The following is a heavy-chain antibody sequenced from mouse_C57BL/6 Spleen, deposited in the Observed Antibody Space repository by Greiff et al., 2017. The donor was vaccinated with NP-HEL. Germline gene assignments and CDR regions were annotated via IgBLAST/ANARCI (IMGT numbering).Heavy chain of an antibody. Sequence: QVQLKQPGAELVKPGASVKMSCKASGYTFTSYWITWVKQRPGQGLEWIGDIYPGSGSTNYNEKFKSKATLTVDTSSSTAYMQLSSLTSEDSAVYYCARKDDYDEGAWFAYWGQGTLVTVSA. CDR1: GYTFTSYW. CDR2: IYPGSGST. CDR3: ARKDDYDEGAWFAY. J-gene: IGHJ3*01. V-gene: IGHV1-55*01. D-gene: IGHD2-4*01.